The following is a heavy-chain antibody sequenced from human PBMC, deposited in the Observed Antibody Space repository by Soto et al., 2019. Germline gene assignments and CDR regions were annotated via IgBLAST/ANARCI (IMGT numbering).Heavy chain of an antibody. CDR3: ARGLGSGWPYFDY. CDR2: ISGSGGST. V-gene: IGHV3-23*01. J-gene: IGHJ4*02. Sequence: EVQLLESGGGLVQPGGSLRLSCAASGFTFSSYAMSWVRQAPGQGLEWVSAISGSGGSTYYADSVKGRFTISRDNSKNTLYLQMNSLRAEDTAVYYCARGLGSGWPYFDYWGQGALVTVSS. D-gene: IGHD6-19*01. CDR1: GFTFSSYA.